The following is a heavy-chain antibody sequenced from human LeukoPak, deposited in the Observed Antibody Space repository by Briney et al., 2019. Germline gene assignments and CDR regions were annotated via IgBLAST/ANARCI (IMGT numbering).Heavy chain of an antibody. V-gene: IGHV1-69*05. CDR1: GGTFSSYA. J-gene: IGHJ4*02. CDR2: IIPIFGTA. D-gene: IGHD3-16*02. Sequence: GASVKVSCKASGGTFSSYAISWVRQAPGQGLEWMGGIIPIFGTANYAQKFQGRVTITTDESTSTAYMELSSLRSEDTAVYYCASQPGITFGGVIVTSNFDYWGQGTLVTVSS. CDR3: ASQPGITFGGVIVTSNFDY.